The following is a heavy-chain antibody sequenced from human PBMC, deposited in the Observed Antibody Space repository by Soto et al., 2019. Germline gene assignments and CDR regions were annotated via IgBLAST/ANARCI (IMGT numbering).Heavy chain of an antibody. CDR1: GGSIGSSNYY. D-gene: IGHD1-26*01. CDR2: IYYGGST. CDR3: AALVGTTEWNDY. Sequence: QLQLQESGPGLVKPSETLSLTCTVSGGSIGSSNYYWGWIRQPPGKGLEWIGSIYYGGSTYYNPSLKSRVTISVDTSKNQFSLKLTSVTAADTAVYYCAALVGTTEWNDYWGQGTLVTVSS. J-gene: IGHJ4*02. V-gene: IGHV4-39*01.